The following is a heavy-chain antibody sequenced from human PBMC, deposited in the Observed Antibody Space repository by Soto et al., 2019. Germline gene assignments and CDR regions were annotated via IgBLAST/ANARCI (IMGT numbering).Heavy chain of an antibody. CDR2: IYYSGST. Sequence: QVQLQESGPGLVKPSQTLSLTCTVSGGSISSGDYYWSWIRQPPGKGLEWIGYIYYSGSTYYNPSLKSRVTISVDTSKNQFSLKLSSVTAADTAVYYCASTRKSFGVVIRTHYFDYWGQGTLVTVSS. J-gene: IGHJ4*02. V-gene: IGHV4-30-4*01. CDR3: ASTRKSFGVVIRTHYFDY. CDR1: GGSISSGDYY. D-gene: IGHD3-3*01.